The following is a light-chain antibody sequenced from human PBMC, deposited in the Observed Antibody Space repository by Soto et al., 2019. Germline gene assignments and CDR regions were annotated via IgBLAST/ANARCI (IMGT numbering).Light chain of an antibody. CDR3: EQGYSNHLCT. Sequence: DIQMTQSPSSLSASVGDRVTITCRASQSISNYLNRYQQKPGKAPKLLIYAATSLQSGVPSKFSCSGSGGDFTLTIRSLPSEDFSTFYSEQGYSNHLCTFGPGTKVYIK. J-gene: IGKJ3*01. CDR2: AAT. V-gene: IGKV1-39*01. CDR1: QSISNY.